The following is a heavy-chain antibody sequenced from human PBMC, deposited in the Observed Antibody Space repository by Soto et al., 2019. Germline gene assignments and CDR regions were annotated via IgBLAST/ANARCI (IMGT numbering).Heavy chain of an antibody. J-gene: IGHJ4*02. CDR2: ISYDGSNK. D-gene: IGHD3-16*01. V-gene: IGHV3-30-3*01. CDR1: GFTFSSYA. Sequence: GGSLRLSCAASGFTFSSYAMHWVRQAPGKGLEWVAVISYDGSNKYYADSVKGRFTISRDNSKNTLYLQMNSLRAEDTAVYYCAREVGGSKGGNYFDYWGQGTLVTVSS. CDR3: AREVGGSKGGNYFDY.